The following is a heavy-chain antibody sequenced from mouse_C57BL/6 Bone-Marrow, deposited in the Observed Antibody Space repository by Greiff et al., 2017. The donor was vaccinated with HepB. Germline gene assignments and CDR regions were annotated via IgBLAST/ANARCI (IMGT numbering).Heavy chain of an antibody. D-gene: IGHD2-14*01. CDR1: GFTFSSYA. J-gene: IGHJ1*03. Sequence: EVQGVESGGGLVKPGGSLKLSCAASGFTFSSYAMSWVRQTPEKRLEWVATISDGGSYTYYPDNVKGRFTISRDNAKNNLYLQMSHLKSEDTAMCYCARAYYRDFDVWGTGTTVTVSS. CDR3: ARAYYRDFDV. CDR2: ISDGGSYT. V-gene: IGHV5-4*01.